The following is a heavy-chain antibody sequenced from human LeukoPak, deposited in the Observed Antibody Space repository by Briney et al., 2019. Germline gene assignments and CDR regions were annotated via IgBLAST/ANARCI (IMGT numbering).Heavy chain of an antibody. J-gene: IGHJ4*02. CDR2: ISYDGSNK. D-gene: IGHD5-18*01. CDR3: AREDVVTGYFDY. Sequence: GGSLRLSCAASGFTFSSYGMHWVRQAPGKGLEWVAVISYDGSNKYYADSVKGRFTISRDNAKNSLYLQMNSLRAEDTAVYYCAREDVVTGYFDYWGQGTLVTVSS. CDR1: GFTFSSYG. V-gene: IGHV3-30*03.